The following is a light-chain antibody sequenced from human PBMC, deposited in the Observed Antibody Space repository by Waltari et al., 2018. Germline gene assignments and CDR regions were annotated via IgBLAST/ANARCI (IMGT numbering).Light chain of an antibody. J-gene: IGKJ4*01. CDR3: QQRANWLT. Sequence: EIVLTQSPATLSLSPGERATLSCRASQSVNNYLAWYQQRPGQAPRLLIYDASNRATGIPARFSGSGFGTDFTLTSSTLEPEDFAVYYCQQRANWLTFGGGTKVEIK. CDR2: DAS. CDR1: QSVNNY. V-gene: IGKV3-11*01.